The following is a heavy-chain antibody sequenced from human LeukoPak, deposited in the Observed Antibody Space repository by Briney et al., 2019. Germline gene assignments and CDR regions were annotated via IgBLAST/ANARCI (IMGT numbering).Heavy chain of an antibody. J-gene: IGHJ4*02. V-gene: IGHV5-10-1*01. CDR3: AISKNTATPGDY. D-gene: IGHD5-18*01. CDR1: GYSFTTYW. Sequence: GESLKISCKGSGYSFTTYWVTWVRQMPGKGLEWMGRIDPSDSYTNYSPSFQGHVTLSADKSISTAYLQWSSLRAPDTAMYYCAISKNTATPGDYWGQGTLVTVS. CDR2: IDPSDSYT.